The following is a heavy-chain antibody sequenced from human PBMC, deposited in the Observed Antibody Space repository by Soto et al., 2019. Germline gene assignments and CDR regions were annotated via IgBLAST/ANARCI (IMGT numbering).Heavy chain of an antibody. CDR3: ARVGGCGGDCYSYDFDI. CDR2: ISSSSSYT. D-gene: IGHD2-21*02. V-gene: IGHV3-11*06. J-gene: IGHJ3*02. Sequence: GGSLRLSCAASGFTFSDYYMSWIRQAPGKGLEWVSYISSSSSYTNYADSVKGRFTISRDNAKNSLYLQMNSLRAEDTAVYYCARVGGCGGDCYSYDFDIWGQGTRVTVSS. CDR1: GFTFSDYY.